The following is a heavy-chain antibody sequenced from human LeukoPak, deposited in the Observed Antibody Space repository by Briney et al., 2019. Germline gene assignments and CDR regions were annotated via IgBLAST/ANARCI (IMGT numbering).Heavy chain of an antibody. D-gene: IGHD1-26*01. J-gene: IGHJ4*02. CDR1: GFTFSHAW. CDR2: IESKTDDGTT. V-gene: IGHV3-15*04. Sequence: GGSLRLSCAASGFTFSHAWMSWVRQAPGKGLEWVGRIESKTDDGTTVYAAPVKGRFTISRDDSKNTLYIQMNSLKSEDTAVYYCVTDRVGATPTIDYWGQGTLVTVSS. CDR3: VTDRVGATPTIDY.